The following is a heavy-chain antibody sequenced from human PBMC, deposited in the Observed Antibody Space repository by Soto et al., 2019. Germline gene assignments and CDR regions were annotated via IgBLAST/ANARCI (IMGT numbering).Heavy chain of an antibody. CDR1: GFTFSDYY. Sequence: QVQLVESGGGSVKPGGSLRLSCAASGFTFSDYYMSWIRQAPGKGLEWVSYISSGGFITSYADSVKGRFTTSWDKAKNSLYLQMNTLSANDTAVYYCATGVVPATKWGYYSYGLDVWGQGTTVTVSS. CDR2: ISSGGFIT. D-gene: IGHD2-2*01. V-gene: IGHV3-11*01. CDR3: ATGVVPATKWGYYSYGLDV. J-gene: IGHJ6*02.